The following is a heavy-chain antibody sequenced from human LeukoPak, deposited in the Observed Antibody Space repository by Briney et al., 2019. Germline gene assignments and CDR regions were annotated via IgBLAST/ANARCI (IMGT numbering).Heavy chain of an antibody. V-gene: IGHV1-69*13. D-gene: IGHD5-18*01. CDR1: GGTFRSYA. J-gene: IGHJ4*02. Sequence: SVKVSCKASGGTFRSYAISWVRQAPGQGLEWMGGIIPIFGTANYAQKFQGRVTITADESTSTAYMELSSLRSEDTAVYYCARDQGYRYGYGDFDYWGQGTLVTVSS. CDR2: IIPIFGTA. CDR3: ARDQGYRYGYGDFDY.